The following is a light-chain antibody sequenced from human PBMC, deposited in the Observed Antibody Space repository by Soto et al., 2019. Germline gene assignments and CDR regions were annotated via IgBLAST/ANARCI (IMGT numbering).Light chain of an antibody. CDR1: SSDVGGYNY. J-gene: IGLJ2*01. V-gene: IGLV2-14*03. Sequence: QSALTQPASVSGSPGQSITISCTGTSSDVGGYNYVSWYQHHPDKAPKLIIYDVSNRPSGVSNRFSGSKSGTTSSLTISGLHAEEEDDYCCSSSASISTLVFGGGTKLTVL. CDR2: DVS. CDR3: SSSASISTLV.